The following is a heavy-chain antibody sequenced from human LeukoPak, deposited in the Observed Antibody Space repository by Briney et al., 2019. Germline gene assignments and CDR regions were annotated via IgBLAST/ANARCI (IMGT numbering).Heavy chain of an antibody. CDR1: GFTVSSNY. D-gene: IGHD3-10*01. CDR2: IYSGGST. J-gene: IGHJ4*02. Sequence: PGGSLRLSCAASGFTVSSNYMSWVRQAPGKGLEWVSVIYSGGSTYYADSVKGRFTISRDNSKNTLYLQMNSRRAEDTAVYYCARDPPDYYGSGSYADYWGQGTLVTVSS. CDR3: ARDPPDYYGSGSYADY. V-gene: IGHV3-66*01.